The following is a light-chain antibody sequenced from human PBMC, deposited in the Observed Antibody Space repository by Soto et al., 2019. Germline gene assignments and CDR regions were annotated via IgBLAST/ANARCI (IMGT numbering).Light chain of an antibody. CDR1: QSVSSN. CDR2: GAS. CDR3: QQYNNWPMT. J-gene: IGKJ1*01. V-gene: IGKV3-15*01. Sequence: EIVMTQSPATLSVSPGERATLSCRASQSVSSNLAWYQQKPGQAPRLLIYGASTRATGIPARFSGSGSGTEFTLTISGLQSEDFVVYYCQQYNNWPMTFGQGTKVEIK.